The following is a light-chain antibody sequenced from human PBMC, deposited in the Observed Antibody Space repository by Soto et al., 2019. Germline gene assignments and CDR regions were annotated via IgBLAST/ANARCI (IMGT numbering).Light chain of an antibody. CDR3: LLSFGDVRV. Sequence: QAVVTQEPSVTVSPGGTVTLTCGSSTGTVTSGHYPYWFQRRPGQAPRALIYDTSDTHSWAPARFSGSLLGGKAALTLSGARPEYEAEYYCLLSFGDVRVFGGGTKLTVL. J-gene: IGLJ2*01. V-gene: IGLV7-46*01. CDR2: DTS. CDR1: TGTVTSGHY.